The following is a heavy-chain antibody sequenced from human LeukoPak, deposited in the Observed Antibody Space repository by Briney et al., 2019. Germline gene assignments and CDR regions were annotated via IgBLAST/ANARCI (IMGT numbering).Heavy chain of an antibody. V-gene: IGHV4-38-2*01. CDR1: GYSISSGYY. Sequence: SETLSLTCAVSGYSISSGYYWGWIRPPPGKELGWVGSMSHNGGTYYNPSLKSRVTISMDISKNHFSLRLSSVTAADTAVCHRASYYAPGASAYNYHGMDVWGKGATVTVSS. CDR3: ASYYAPGASAYNYHGMDV. D-gene: IGHD3-10*01. CDR2: MSHNGGT. J-gene: IGHJ6*01.